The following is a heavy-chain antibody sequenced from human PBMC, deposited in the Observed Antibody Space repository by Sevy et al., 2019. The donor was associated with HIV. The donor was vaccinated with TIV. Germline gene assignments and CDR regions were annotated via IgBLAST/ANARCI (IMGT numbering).Heavy chain of an antibody. CDR3: ARGHSSGWTDFYY. J-gene: IGHJ4*02. CDR2: ISYDGSNK. Sequence: GGSLRLSCAASGFTFSSYGMHWVRQAPGKGLEWVAVISYDGSNKYYADSVKGRFTISRDNSKNTLYLQMNSLRAEDTAVYYCARGHSSGWTDFYYWGQGTLVTVSS. D-gene: IGHD6-19*01. CDR1: GFTFSSYG. V-gene: IGHV3-30*03.